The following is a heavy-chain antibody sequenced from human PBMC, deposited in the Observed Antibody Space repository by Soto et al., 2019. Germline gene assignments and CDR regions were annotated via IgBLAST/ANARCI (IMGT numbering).Heavy chain of an antibody. D-gene: IGHD2-2*01. CDR3: ARDPYCSSTSCLHYYFDN. Sequence: ESGGGLVKPGGSLRLSCTASEFPFRSYSMNWVRQAPGKGLEWVSSVSSSSSYIYYADSVKGRFTISRDNAKNSLYLQMNSLRAEYTAVYYCARDPYCSSTSCLHYYFDNWGRGTMVTVSS. V-gene: IGHV3-21*01. CDR2: VSSSSSYI. J-gene: IGHJ4*02. CDR1: EFPFRSYS.